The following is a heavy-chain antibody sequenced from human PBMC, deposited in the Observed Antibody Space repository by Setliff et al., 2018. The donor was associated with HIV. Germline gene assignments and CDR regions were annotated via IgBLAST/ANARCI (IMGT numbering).Heavy chain of an antibody. CDR3: ARDVEHMMDV. V-gene: IGHV1-8*02. J-gene: IGHJ6*02. CDR1: GYTFTSYA. CDR2: IIPIFGTA. Sequence: ASVKVSCKASGYTFTSYAMHWVRQAPGQGLEWMGGIIPIFGTANHAQKFQGRVAMTRNTSISTAYMELRSLRFDDTAVYYCARDVEHMMDVWGQGTTVTVSS.